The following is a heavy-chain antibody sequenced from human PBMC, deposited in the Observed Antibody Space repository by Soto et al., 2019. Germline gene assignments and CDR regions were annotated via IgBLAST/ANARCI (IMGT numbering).Heavy chain of an antibody. CDR1: GGTFSSYA. Sequence: QVQLVQSGAEVKKPGSSVKVSCKASGGTFSSYAISWVRQAPGQGLEWMGGIIPIFGTANYAQKFQGRVTITADESTITAYMELSSLRSEDTAVYYCASGYIVLVPAAATLDYWGQGTLVTVSS. J-gene: IGHJ4*02. D-gene: IGHD2-2*01. CDR2: IIPIFGTA. CDR3: ASGYIVLVPAAATLDY. V-gene: IGHV1-69*12.